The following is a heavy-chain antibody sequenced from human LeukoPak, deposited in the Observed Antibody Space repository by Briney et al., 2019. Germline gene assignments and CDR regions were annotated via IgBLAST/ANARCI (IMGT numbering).Heavy chain of an antibody. Sequence: GASVKVSCKVSGYTLTELSMHWVRQAPGKGLEWMGGFDPEDGETIYAQKFQGRVTMTEDTSTDTAYMELSGLRSEDTAVYYCATTGSGNYYYYYMDVWGKGTTVTVSS. CDR3: ATTGSGNYYYYYMDV. J-gene: IGHJ6*03. D-gene: IGHD3-10*01. V-gene: IGHV1-24*01. CDR1: GYTLTELS. CDR2: FDPEDGET.